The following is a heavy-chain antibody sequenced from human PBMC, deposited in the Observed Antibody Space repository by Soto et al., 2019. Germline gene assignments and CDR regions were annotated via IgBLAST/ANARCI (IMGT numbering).Heavy chain of an antibody. CDR3: ERGTEGYNHFEY. V-gene: IGHV4-34*01. J-gene: IGHJ4*02. D-gene: IGHD5-12*01. CDR1: VGSFSGHY. CDR2: ISHRGNT. Sequence: PSETLSLTCAFYVGSFSGHYWNWIRQPPGKGLEWIGEISHRGNTNYDPSLKSRVTISVDTSRNQFSLRLSSVTAADTALYYCERGTEGYNHFEYWGQGTLVTVSS.